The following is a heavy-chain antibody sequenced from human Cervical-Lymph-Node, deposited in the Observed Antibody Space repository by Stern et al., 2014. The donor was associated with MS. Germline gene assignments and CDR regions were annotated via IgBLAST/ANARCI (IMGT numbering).Heavy chain of an antibody. D-gene: IGHD2-2*01. Sequence: QLQLQESGPGLVKPSQTLSLTCTVSGGSISSGGYYWSWIRQHPGKGLEWIGYIYYSGSTYYNPSLQSRVTISVDTSKNQFSLKLSSVTAADTAVYYCARDEGYCSSTSCPDGFDIWGQGTMVTVSS. CDR2: IYYSGST. CDR1: GGSISSGGYY. V-gene: IGHV4-31*03. CDR3: ARDEGYCSSTSCPDGFDI. J-gene: IGHJ3*02.